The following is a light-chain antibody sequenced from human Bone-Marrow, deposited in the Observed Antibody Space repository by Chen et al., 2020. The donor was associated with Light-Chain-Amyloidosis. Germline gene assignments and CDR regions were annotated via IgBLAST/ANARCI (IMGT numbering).Light chain of an antibody. CDR1: QSIDNNY. Sequence: EIVLTQSPGTLSLSPGERATLSCRASQSIDNNYLAWYQQKPGQAPRLLIYGASSRATGIPDRFSGSESGTDFTLTISRLEPEDSAVYYCQQYGSSPRTFGQGTKVEIK. V-gene: IGKV3-20*01. CDR2: GAS. CDR3: QQYGSSPRT. J-gene: IGKJ1*01.